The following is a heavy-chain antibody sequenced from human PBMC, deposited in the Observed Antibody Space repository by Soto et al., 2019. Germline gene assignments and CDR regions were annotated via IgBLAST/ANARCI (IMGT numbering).Heavy chain of an antibody. J-gene: IGHJ6*02. CDR3: ARSTYRSGWYPYGVDV. V-gene: IGHV5-51*01. Sequence: LGESLKIACKGSGYSFTSYWIGLVRQMPGKGLEWMGIIYPGDSDTRYSPSFQGQVTISADKSISTAYLQWSSLKASDTAMYYCARSTYRSGWYPYGVDVWGQGTTVIVSS. CDR1: GYSFTSYW. CDR2: IYPGDSDT. D-gene: IGHD6-19*01.